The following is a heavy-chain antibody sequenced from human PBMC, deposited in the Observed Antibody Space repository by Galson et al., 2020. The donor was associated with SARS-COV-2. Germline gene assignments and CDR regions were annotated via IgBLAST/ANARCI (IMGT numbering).Heavy chain of an antibody. CDR3: ARGRGVYFYGMDV. Sequence: GESLKISCAASGFTFSGYTMTWVRQAPGKGLEWVSGISSSTTYIYYADSLKGRFTISRDNAKNSLYLQMNSLRAEDTAVYYCARGRGVYFYGMDVWGQGTTVTVSS. V-gene: IGHV3-21*01. CDR2: ISSSTTYI. J-gene: IGHJ6*02. D-gene: IGHD3-10*01. CDR1: GFTFSGYT.